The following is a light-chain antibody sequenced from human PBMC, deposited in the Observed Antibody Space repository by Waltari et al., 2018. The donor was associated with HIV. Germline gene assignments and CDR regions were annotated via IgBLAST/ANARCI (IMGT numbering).Light chain of an antibody. V-gene: IGKV3-20*01. J-gene: IGKJ4*01. CDR3: QQYTDSPLT. Sequence: ELALTQPPRTLSLSPGERATLSYKPSQSINSNYLAWYQQKLGQAPKLLSYGASNRATGIPDRFSGSGSGTEFTLTISRLEPEDFAMYYCQQYTDSPLTFGGGTRVEI. CDR1: QSINSNY. CDR2: GAS.